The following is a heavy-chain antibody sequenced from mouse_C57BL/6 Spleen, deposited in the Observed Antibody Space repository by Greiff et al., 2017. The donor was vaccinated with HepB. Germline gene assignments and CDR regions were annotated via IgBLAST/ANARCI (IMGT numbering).Heavy chain of an antibody. D-gene: IGHD2-4*01. Sequence: EVKLMESGPGMVKPSQSLSLTCTVTGYSITSGYDWHWIRHFPGNKLEWMGYISYSGSTNYNPSLKSRISITHDTSKNHFFLKLNSVTTEDTATYYCARGRLRGGFAYWGQGTLVTVSA. CDR3: ARGRLRGGFAY. V-gene: IGHV3-1*01. CDR2: ISYSGST. J-gene: IGHJ3*01. CDR1: GYSITSGYD.